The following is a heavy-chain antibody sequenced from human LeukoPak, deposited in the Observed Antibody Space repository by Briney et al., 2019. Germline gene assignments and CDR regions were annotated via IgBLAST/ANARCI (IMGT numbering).Heavy chain of an antibody. Sequence: ASVKVSCKASGYTFTGYYMHWVRQAPGQGLEWMGWMNPNSGNTGYAQKSQGRVTMTRNTSISTAYMELSSLRSEDTAVYYCARGGSNWFDPWGQGTLVTVSS. J-gene: IGHJ5*02. CDR1: GYTFTGYY. CDR3: ARGGSNWFDP. V-gene: IGHV1-8*02. CDR2: MNPNSGNT.